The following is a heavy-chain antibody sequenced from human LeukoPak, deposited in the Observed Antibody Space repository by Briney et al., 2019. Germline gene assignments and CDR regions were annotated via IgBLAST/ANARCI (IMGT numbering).Heavy chain of an antibody. V-gene: IGHV3-23*01. CDR1: GFTFSTNF. D-gene: IGHD3-16*01. CDR2: HNGRDEGT. Sequence: GGSLRLSCAASGFTFSTNFMSWVRQAPGKGLEWVSGHNGRDEGTHYADSVKGRFTISRDNAKNSLYLQMSNLRAEDTAVYFCARGGGLDVWGQGATVTVSS. CDR3: ARGGGLDV. J-gene: IGHJ6*02.